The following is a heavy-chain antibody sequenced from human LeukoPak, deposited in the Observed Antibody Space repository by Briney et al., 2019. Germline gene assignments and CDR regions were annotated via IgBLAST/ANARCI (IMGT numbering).Heavy chain of an antibody. CDR2: INHSGST. J-gene: IGHJ4*02. V-gene: IGHV4-34*01. CDR3: ARGPWETGYYGYYFDY. D-gene: IGHD3-9*01. CDR1: GGSFSGYY. Sequence: SETLSLTCAVYGGSFSGYYWSWIRQPPGKGLEWIGEINHSGSTNYNPSLKSRVTISVDTSKNQFSLKLSSVTAADTAVYYCARGPWETGYYGYYFDYWGQGTLVAVSS.